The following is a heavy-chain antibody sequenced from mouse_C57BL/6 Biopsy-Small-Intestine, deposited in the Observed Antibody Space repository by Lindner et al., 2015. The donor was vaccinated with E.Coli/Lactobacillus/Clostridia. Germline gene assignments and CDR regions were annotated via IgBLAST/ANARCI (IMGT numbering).Heavy chain of an antibody. CDR2: MNPVSGNT. V-gene: IGHV1-84*02. J-gene: IGHJ4*01. CDR3: ARAPGDSSGYYYAGFDY. Sequence: SVKVSCKASGYTFTSYDINWVRQATGQGLEWVGWMNPVSGNTGYAQKFQGRVTMTSNPSISTAYMEMSSLRSEDTAVYYCARAPGDSSGYYYAGFDYWGQGTLVTVSS. CDR1: GYTFTSYD. D-gene: IGHD1-1*01.